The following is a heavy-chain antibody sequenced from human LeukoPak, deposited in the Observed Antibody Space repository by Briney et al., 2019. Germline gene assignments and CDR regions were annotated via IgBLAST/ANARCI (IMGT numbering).Heavy chain of an antibody. J-gene: IGHJ4*02. CDR1: GGSISSYY. CDR2: IYYSGST. CDR3: ARQGDGPHFDY. D-gene: IGHD5-24*01. V-gene: IGHV4-59*08. Sequence: SETLSLTCTVSGGSISSYYWSWIRQPPGKGLEWIGYIYYSGSTNYNPSLKSRVTISVDTSKNQFSLKLSSVTAADTAVYYCARQGDGPHFDYWGQGTLVTVSS.